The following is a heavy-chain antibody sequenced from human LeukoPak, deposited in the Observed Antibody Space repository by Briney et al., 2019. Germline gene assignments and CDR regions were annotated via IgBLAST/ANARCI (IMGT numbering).Heavy chain of an antibody. V-gene: IGHV1-18*01. J-gene: IGHJ5*02. CDR3: ARDPLLWFGELGLDNWFDP. Sequence: ASVKVSCKASGYTFTSYGISWVRQASGQGLEWMGWISAYNGNTNYAQKLQGRVTMTTDTSTSTAYMELRSLRSDDTAVYYCARDPLLWFGELGLDNWFDPWGQGTLVTVSS. CDR1: GYTFTSYG. D-gene: IGHD3-10*01. CDR2: ISAYNGNT.